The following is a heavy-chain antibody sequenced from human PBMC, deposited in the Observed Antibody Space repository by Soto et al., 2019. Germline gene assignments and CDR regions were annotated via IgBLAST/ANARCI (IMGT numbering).Heavy chain of an antibody. CDR2: IIPIFGTA. J-gene: IGHJ6*02. Sequence: QVQLVQSGAEVKKPGSSVKVSCKASGGTFSSYAISWVRQAPGQGLEWMGGIIPIFGTANYAQKFQGRVTITADKSTSTAYMERSSLRSEDTAVHDCARDPTVTTVFYYGMDVWGQGTTVTVSS. D-gene: IGHD4-17*01. V-gene: IGHV1-69*06. CDR3: ARDPTVTTVFYYGMDV. CDR1: GGTFSSYA.